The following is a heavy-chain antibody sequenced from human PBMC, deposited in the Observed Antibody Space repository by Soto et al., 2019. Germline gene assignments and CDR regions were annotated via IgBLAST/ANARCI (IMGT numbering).Heavy chain of an antibody. V-gene: IGHV1-18*01. CDR1: GYTFINYH. J-gene: IGHJ4*02. Sequence: QVQLVQSGGEVKKPGASVTVSCKASGYTFINYHITWVRQAPGQGLEWMAWINTYNGMTDYAQRFQGRVTMTRDTSSSTAYMELRNLVSDDTAVYFCAKSPRGEMATDWGQGTLVTVSS. CDR3: AKSPRGEMATD. CDR2: INTYNGMT. D-gene: IGHD5-12*01.